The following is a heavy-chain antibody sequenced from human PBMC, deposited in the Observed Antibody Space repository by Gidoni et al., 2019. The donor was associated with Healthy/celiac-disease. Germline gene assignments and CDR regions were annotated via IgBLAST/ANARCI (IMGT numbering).Heavy chain of an antibody. Sequence: EVQLVESGGGLIQPGGSLSLSGAASGFTVSSNYMSWVRQAPGKGLEWVSVIYSGGSTYYADYVKGRFTISRDNSKNTLYLQMNSLRAEDTAVYYCASCRGYSYGYVDAFDIWGQGTMVTVSS. D-gene: IGHD5-18*01. J-gene: IGHJ3*02. CDR1: GFTVSSNY. CDR3: ASCRGYSYGYVDAFDI. CDR2: IYSGGST. V-gene: IGHV3-53*01.